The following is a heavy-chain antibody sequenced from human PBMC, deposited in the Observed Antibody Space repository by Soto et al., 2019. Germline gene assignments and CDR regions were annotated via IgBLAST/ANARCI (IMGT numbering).Heavy chain of an antibody. CDR3: ATLRVYYYGMDV. Sequence: SETLSLTCAVYGGSFSGYYWSWIRQPPGKGLEWIGEINHSGSTNYNPSLKSRVTISVDTSKNQFSLKLSSVTAADTAVYYCATLRVYYYGMDVWGQGTTVTVSS. CDR2: INHSGST. J-gene: IGHJ6*02. CDR1: GGSFSGYY. D-gene: IGHD2-15*01. V-gene: IGHV4-34*01.